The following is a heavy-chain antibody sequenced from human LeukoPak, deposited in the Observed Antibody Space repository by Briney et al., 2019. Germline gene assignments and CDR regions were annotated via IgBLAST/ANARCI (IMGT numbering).Heavy chain of an antibody. CDR2: IIPIFGTA. CDR1: GGTFSSYA. V-gene: IGHV1-69*05. J-gene: IGHJ3*02. CDR3: ARSRFEYSSSLDI. D-gene: IGHD6-6*01. Sequence: SVKVSCKASGGTFSSYAISWVRQAPGQGLEWMGGIIPIFGTANYAQKFQGRVTITTDESTSTAYMELSSLRSEDTAVYYCARSRFEYSSSLDIWGQGTMVTVSS.